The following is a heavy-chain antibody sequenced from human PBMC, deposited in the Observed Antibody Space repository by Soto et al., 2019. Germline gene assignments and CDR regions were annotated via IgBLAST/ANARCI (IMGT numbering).Heavy chain of an antibody. Sequence: PGGSLRLSCAASGFSFSISPMHWVRQAPGKGPEWVALISYDGTNKFYADSVKGRFTITRDNSKSTLYLQVDSLRPEDAAVYYCARDPKTSGGQHWAFNYFDFWGQGTLVTVSS. CDR3: ARDPKTSGGQHWAFNYFDF. V-gene: IGHV3-30-3*01. CDR1: GFSFSISP. D-gene: IGHD7-27*01. J-gene: IGHJ4*02. CDR2: ISYDGTNK.